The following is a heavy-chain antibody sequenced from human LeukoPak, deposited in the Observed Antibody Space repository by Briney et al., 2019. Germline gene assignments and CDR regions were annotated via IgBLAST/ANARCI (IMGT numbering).Heavy chain of an antibody. CDR2: INHSGST. Sequence: SETLSLTCAVYGGSFSGYYWSWIRQPPGKGLEWIGEINHSGSTNYNPSLKSRVTISVDTSKNQFSLKLNSVTAADTAVYYCARSKRVVPAAPYYFDYWGQGTLVTVSS. CDR3: ARSKRVVPAAPYYFDY. CDR1: GGSFSGYY. D-gene: IGHD2-2*01. V-gene: IGHV4-34*01. J-gene: IGHJ4*02.